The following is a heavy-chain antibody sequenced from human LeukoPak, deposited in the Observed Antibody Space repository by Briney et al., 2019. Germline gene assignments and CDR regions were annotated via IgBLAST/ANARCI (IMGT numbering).Heavy chain of an antibody. Sequence: SETLSLTCTVSGYSISSGYCWGWIRQPPGKGLEWIGSSYHSGSTYYNPSLKSRVTISVDTSKNQSSLKLSSVTAADTAVYYCARGGGSWPYNWFDPWGEGTLVTVSS. J-gene: IGHJ5*02. CDR2: SYHSGST. CDR1: GYSISSGYC. D-gene: IGHD6-13*01. V-gene: IGHV4-38-2*02. CDR3: ARGGGSWPYNWFDP.